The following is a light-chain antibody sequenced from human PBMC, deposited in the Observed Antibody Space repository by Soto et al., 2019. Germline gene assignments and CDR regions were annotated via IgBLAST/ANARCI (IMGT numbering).Light chain of an antibody. CDR1: SSNIGINA. CDR3: AAWDDSLNGLV. CDR2: DNN. J-gene: IGLJ1*01. Sequence: QSVLTQPPSASGTPGQRVTISCSGSSSNIGINAVNWYQQLPGTAPKLVIYDNNQRPSGVPDRFSGSKSGILASLAISGLQSEDEADYSCAAWDDSLNGLVFGTGTKVTVL. V-gene: IGLV1-44*01.